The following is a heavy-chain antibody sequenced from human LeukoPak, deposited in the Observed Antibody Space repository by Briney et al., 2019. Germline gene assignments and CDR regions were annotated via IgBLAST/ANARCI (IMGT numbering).Heavy chain of an antibody. V-gene: IGHV4-39*01. CDR3: ARRGYCSSTSCHYFDS. J-gene: IGHJ4*02. D-gene: IGHD2-2*01. CDR2: IYYRGNT. CDR1: GGSISGSNYY. Sequence: SETLSLTCTVSGGSISGSNYYWGWIRQPPGKGLEWIGTIYYRGNTYYNPSLKSRVTISVDTSKNQFSLKLSSVTAADTAVYYCARRGYCSSTSCHYFDSWGQGTLVTVSS.